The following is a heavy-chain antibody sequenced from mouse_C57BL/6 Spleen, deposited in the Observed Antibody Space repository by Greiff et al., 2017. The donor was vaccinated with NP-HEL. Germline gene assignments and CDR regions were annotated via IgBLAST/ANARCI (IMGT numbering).Heavy chain of an antibody. D-gene: IGHD3-3*01. J-gene: IGHJ2*01. CDR2: INPSNGPT. CDR3: ARDSEGRYFDD. V-gene: IGHV1-53*01. CDR1: GYTFTSYW. Sequence: QVQLQQPGTELVKPGASVKLSCKASGYTFTSYWMHWVKQRPGQGLEWIGNINPSNGPTNYNETFKRKATLTVAKSSSTAYMQLSSLTSGDSAVEECARDSEGRYFDDWGQGTTLTVSS.